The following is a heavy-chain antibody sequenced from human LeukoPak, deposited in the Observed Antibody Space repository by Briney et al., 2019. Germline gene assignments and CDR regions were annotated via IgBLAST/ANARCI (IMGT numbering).Heavy chain of an antibody. CDR3: ARMAYDYVWGSYRQNYFDY. CDR1: GFTVSSNY. J-gene: IGHJ4*02. D-gene: IGHD3-16*02. Sequence: GGSLRLSCAASGFTVSSNYMSWVRQAPGKGLKWVSVIYSGGSTYYADSVKGRFTISRDNSKNTLYLQMNSLRAEDTAVYYCARMAYDYVWGSYRQNYFDYWGQGTLVTVSS. V-gene: IGHV3-66*01. CDR2: IYSGGST.